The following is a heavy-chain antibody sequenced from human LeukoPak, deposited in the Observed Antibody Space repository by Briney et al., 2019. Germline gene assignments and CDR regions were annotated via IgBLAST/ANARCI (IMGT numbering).Heavy chain of an antibody. D-gene: IGHD5-12*01. J-gene: IGHJ4*02. CDR2: FWGKDEST. Sequence: GGPLRLSCAASGFPYRTRGMRGVRRAPGKGLEWVSAFWGKDESTLCSDSVRGGFPIHREFSGNTLYLQLSSLSAEDSAIYYCARDRRPARTYSGLFDYWGQGTLVTVSS. V-gene: IGHV3-23*01. CDR3: ARDRRPARTYSGLFDY. CDR1: GFPYRTRG.